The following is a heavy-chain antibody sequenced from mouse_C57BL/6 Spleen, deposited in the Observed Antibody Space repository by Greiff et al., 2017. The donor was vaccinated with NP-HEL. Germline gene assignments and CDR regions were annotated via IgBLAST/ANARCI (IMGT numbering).Heavy chain of an antibody. J-gene: IGHJ3*01. CDR3: TTCYDGAWFAY. CDR1: GFNIKDDY. D-gene: IGHD2-12*01. V-gene: IGHV14-4*01. CDR2: IDPENGDT. Sequence: EVQLQQSGAELVRPGASVKLSCTASGFNIKDDYMHWVKQRPEQGLEWIGWIDPENGDTEYASKFQGKATITVDTSSNTAYLQLSSLTSEDTAVYYCTTCYDGAWFAYWGQGTLVTVSA.